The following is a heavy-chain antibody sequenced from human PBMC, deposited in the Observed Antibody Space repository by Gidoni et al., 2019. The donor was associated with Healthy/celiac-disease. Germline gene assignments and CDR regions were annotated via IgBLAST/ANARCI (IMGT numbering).Heavy chain of an antibody. CDR2: IYHSGST. CDR1: GGSISSSTW. V-gene: IGHV4-4*02. CDR3: ARVLYRYYYDSSAIDI. Sequence: QVQLQESGPGLVKPSGTLSLTCDVPGGSISSSTWWSWVRQPPGKGLEWIVEIYHSGSTNYNPSLKSRVTISVDKSKNQFSLKLSSVTAADTAVYYCARVLYRYYYDSSAIDIWGQGTMVTVFS. D-gene: IGHD3-22*01. J-gene: IGHJ3*02.